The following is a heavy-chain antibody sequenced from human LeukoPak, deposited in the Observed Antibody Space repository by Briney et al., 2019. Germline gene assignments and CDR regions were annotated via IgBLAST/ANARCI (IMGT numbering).Heavy chain of an antibody. J-gene: IGHJ4*02. V-gene: IGHV4-4*07. D-gene: IGHD3-22*01. CDR2: IYTSGST. CDR1: GGSISSYY. CDR3: ARDSDSSGYYYFDY. Sequence: SETLSLTCTVSGGSISSYYWSWIRQPAGKGLEWIGRIYTSGSTYYNPSLKSRVTISVDTSKNQFSLKLSSVTAADTAVYYCARDSDSSGYYYFDYWGQGTLVTVSS.